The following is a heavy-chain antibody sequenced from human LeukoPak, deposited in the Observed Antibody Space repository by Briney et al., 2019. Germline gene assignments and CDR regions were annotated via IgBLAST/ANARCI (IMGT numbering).Heavy chain of an antibody. V-gene: IGHV3-7*01. CDR3: ATDRGWRTSGYYLYYFEY. D-gene: IGHD3-3*01. CDR1: GFTFTSYS. CDR2: IKHDGSEK. J-gene: IGHJ4*02. Sequence: GGSLRLSCAASGFTFTSYSMSWVRQAPGKGLEWVASIKHDGSEKYYVDSVRGRFSISRDNTMNSLYLQMSSLRAEDTAVYYCATDRGWRTSGYYLYYFEYWGQGTLVTYSS.